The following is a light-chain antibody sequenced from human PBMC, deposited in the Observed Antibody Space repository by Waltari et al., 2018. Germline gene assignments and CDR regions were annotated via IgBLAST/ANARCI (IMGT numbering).Light chain of an antibody. CDR1: QSLSASY. CDR2: CAS. Sequence: DIVLTQSPATVSLSPGERATLSCRASQSLSASYLAWYQQNPGQAPRLLIYCASSTATGIPDRFSGSESGTDFTLTVSSLEPEDFAVYYCQHYGTSPPFTFGPGTTVDV. CDR3: QHYGTSPPFT. V-gene: IGKV3-20*01. J-gene: IGKJ3*01.